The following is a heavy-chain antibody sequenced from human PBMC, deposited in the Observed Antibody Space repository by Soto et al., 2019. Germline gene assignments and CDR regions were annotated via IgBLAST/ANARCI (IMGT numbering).Heavy chain of an antibody. Sequence: QVQLQESGPGLVKPSQTLSLTCTVSGGSISSGGYYWRWIRQHPGKGLEWIGYIYYSGSTYYNPYLKSRVTISVDTSKNQFSLKLSAVTAAGTAVYYCAGLSSPWLGGMDVWGQGTTVTVSS. D-gene: IGHD3-9*01. CDR1: GGSISSGGYY. CDR3: AGLSSPWLGGMDV. CDR2: IYYSGST. J-gene: IGHJ6*02. V-gene: IGHV4-31*03.